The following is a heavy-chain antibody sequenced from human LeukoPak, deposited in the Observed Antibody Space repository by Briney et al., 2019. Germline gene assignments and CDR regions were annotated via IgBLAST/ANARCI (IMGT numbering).Heavy chain of an antibody. CDR1: GGSISSGSYY. CDR3: ARERWYYYDSSGYHDY. V-gene: IGHV4-61*02. Sequence: SETLSLTCTVSGGSISSGSYYWSWIRQPAGKGLEWIGRIYTSGSTNYNPSLKSRVTMSVDTSKNQFSLKLSSVTAADTAVYYCARERWYYYDSSGYHDYWGQGTLVTVSS. CDR2: IYTSGST. D-gene: IGHD3-22*01. J-gene: IGHJ4*02.